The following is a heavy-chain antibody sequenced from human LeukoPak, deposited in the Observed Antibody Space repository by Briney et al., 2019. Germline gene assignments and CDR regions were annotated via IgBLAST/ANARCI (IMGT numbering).Heavy chain of an antibody. Sequence: ASVKVSCKASGYTFTCCYMHWVRQAPAQGLEWMGWINPNSGGTNYAQKFQGRVTMTRDTSISTDYMELSRLRSDDTAVYYCARDQGVLRFLEWLPGTGDYYYMDVWGKGTTVTVSS. D-gene: IGHD3-3*01. CDR1: GYTFTCCY. V-gene: IGHV1-2*02. CDR3: ARDQGVLRFLEWLPGTGDYYYMDV. CDR2: INPNSGGT. J-gene: IGHJ6*03.